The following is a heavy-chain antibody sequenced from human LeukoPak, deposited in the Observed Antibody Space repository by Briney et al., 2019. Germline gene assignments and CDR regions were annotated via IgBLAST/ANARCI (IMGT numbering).Heavy chain of an antibody. J-gene: IGHJ3*02. CDR1: EFTFNTFW. CDR3: ARGGSPPEALGDVFEI. Sequence: GGSLRLPCAASEFTFNTFWMHWVRQVPGKGLLWVSRINSDGSGTSYADSVKGRFTISRDNAKNTLYLQMNSLRAEDTSVYYCARGGSPPEALGDVFEIWGPGTMVTVSS. V-gene: IGHV3-74*01. CDR2: INSDGSGT. D-gene: IGHD1-26*01.